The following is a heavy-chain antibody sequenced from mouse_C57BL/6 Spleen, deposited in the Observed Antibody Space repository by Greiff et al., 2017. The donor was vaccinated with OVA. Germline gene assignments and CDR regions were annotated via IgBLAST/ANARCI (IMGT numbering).Heavy chain of an antibody. J-gene: IGHJ1*03. CDR3: ARGYGSRNWYFGV. Sequence: EVKLVESGGGLVKPGGSLKLSCAASGFTFSDYGMHWVRQAPEKGLEWVAYISRGSSTIYYADTVKGRFTISRDNAKNTLFLQMTSLRSEDTAMYYCARGYGSRNWYFGVWGTGTTVTVSS. CDR1: GFTFSDYG. D-gene: IGHD1-1*01. V-gene: IGHV5-17*01. CDR2: ISRGSSTI.